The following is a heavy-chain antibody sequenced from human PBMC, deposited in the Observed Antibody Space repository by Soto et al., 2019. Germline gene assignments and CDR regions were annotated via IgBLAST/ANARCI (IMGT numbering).Heavy chain of an antibody. V-gene: IGHV3-7*03. D-gene: IGHD1-26*01. CDR2: INQDGSAT. Sequence: PGGSLRLSCAVSGLTFSTTWMTWVRQAPGKGLEWLASINQDGSATYYVDSVKGRFTISRDNAKNSLYLQLNSLRAEDSATYYCARDARTYSGSIRHLDYWGQGTLVTVSS. CDR1: GLTFSTTW. CDR3: ARDARTYSGSIRHLDY. J-gene: IGHJ4*02.